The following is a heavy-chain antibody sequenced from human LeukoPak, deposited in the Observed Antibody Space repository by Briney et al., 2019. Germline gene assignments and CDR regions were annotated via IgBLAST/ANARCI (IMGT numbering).Heavy chain of an antibody. CDR3: ARVKSGRAVDY. Sequence: GGSLRLSCAASGFTFSDYYMSWIRQAPGKGLEWVSYISSSNIYTNYADSVKGRFTISRDNAKNSLYLQMNRLRAEDTAVYYCARVKSGRAVDYWGQGTLVTVSS. CDR1: GFTFSDYY. V-gene: IGHV3-11*05. J-gene: IGHJ4*02. CDR2: ISSSNIYT. D-gene: IGHD3-3*01.